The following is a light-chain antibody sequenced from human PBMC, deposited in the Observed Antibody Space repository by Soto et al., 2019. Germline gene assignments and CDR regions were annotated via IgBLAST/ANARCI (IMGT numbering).Light chain of an antibody. V-gene: IGLV7-46*01. CDR1: TGAVTSGHY. Sequence: QAVVTQEPSLTVSPGGTVTLTCGSSTGAVTSGHYPYWFQQKPGQAPRTLIYDTSNKHSWTPARFSGSLLGGKAALTLSGAQPEDEAEYYCLLSYSGARSYVFGPGTKVTVL. CDR2: DTS. J-gene: IGLJ1*01. CDR3: LLSYSGARSYV.